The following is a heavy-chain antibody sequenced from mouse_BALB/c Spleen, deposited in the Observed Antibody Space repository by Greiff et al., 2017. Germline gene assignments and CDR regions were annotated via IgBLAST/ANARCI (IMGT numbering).Heavy chain of an antibody. D-gene: IGHD1-1*02. J-gene: IGHJ1*01. Sequence: EVQLVESGGGLVKPGGSLKLSCAASGFTFSSYTMSWVRQTPEKRLEWVATISSGGGNTYYPDSVKGRFTISRDNAKNNLYLQMSSLRSEDTALYYCARYYGKGYFDVWGAGTTVTVSS. CDR1: GFTFSSYT. CDR2: ISSGGGNT. V-gene: IGHV5-9*03. CDR3: ARYYGKGYFDV.